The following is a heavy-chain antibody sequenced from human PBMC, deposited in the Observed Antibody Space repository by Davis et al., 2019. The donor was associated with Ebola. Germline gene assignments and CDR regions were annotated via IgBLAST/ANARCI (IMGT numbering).Heavy chain of an antibody. CDR3: ARGGGWLRSLSNWFDP. D-gene: IGHD5-12*01. CDR2: ISTYNGNT. V-gene: IGHV1-18*01. J-gene: IGHJ5*02. Sequence: ASVKVSCKASGGTFSSYAISWVRQAPGQGLEWMGWISTYNGNTNYAQKVQGRITMTTDTSTSTAYMELRSLRSDDTAVYYCARGGGWLRSLSNWFDPWGQGTLVNVSS. CDR1: GGTFSSYA.